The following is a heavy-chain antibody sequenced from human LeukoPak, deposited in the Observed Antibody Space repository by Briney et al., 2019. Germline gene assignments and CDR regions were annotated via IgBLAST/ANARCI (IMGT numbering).Heavy chain of an antibody. J-gene: IGHJ3*02. CDR3: AKDFTIFGAAGWAFDI. D-gene: IGHD3-3*01. V-gene: IGHV3-30*02. Sequence: GGSPRLSCAASGFTFSSYGMHWVRQAPGKGLEWVAFIRHDGSNKNYADSVKVRFTISRDNSKNTLYLQMDSLRAEDTAVYSCAKDFTIFGAAGWAFDIWGQGTMVTVSS. CDR2: IRHDGSNK. CDR1: GFTFSSYG.